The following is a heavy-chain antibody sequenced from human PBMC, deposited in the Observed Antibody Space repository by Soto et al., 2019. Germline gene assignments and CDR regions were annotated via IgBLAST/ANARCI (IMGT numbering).Heavy chain of an antibody. V-gene: IGHV3-21*01. CDR3: ARVHRGVARGQYYFDY. CDR1: GFTFSSYS. Sequence: GGSLRLSCAASGFTFSSYSMNWVRQAPGKGLEWVSSISSSSSYIYYADSVKGRFTISRDNAKNSLYLQMNSLRAEDTAVYYCARVHRGVARGQYYFDYWGQGTLVTVSS. D-gene: IGHD5-12*01. CDR2: ISSSSSYI. J-gene: IGHJ4*02.